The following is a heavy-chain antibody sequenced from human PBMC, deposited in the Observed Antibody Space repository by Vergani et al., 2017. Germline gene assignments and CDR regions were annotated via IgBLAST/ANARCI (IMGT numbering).Heavy chain of an antibody. CDR1: GGSISSYY. Sequence: QVQLQESGPGLVKPSGTLSLTCAVSGGSISSYYWSWVRQPPGKGLEWIGNIYDSGSTNYNPSLKSRVTISVDTSKSQFSLKLSSVTAADTAVYYCAREGSGKFWVYWGQGTLVTVSS. CDR2: IYDSGST. CDR3: AREGSGKFWVY. J-gene: IGHJ4*02. V-gene: IGHV4-59*12. D-gene: IGHD6-19*01.